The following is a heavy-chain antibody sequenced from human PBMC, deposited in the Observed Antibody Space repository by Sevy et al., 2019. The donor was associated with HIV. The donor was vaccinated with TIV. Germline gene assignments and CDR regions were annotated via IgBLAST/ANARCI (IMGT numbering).Heavy chain of an antibody. D-gene: IGHD3-22*01. CDR3: AKFLRKNDSSGYYLPSDYYYGMDV. Sequence: GGSLRLSCAASGFTFSSYAMSWVRQAPGKGLEWVSAISGSGGSTYYADSVKGRFTISRDNSKNTLYLQMNSLRAEDTAVYYCAKFLRKNDSSGYYLPSDYYYGMDVWGQGTTVTVSS. CDR2: ISGSGGST. J-gene: IGHJ6*02. V-gene: IGHV3-23*01. CDR1: GFTFSSYA.